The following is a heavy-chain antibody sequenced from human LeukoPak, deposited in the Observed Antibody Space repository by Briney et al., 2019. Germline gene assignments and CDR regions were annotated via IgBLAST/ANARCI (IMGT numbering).Heavy chain of an antibody. CDR1: GFTFSTSS. J-gene: IGHJ5*02. D-gene: IGHD3-10*01. CDR3: ARAPMIRGAITHFDP. CDR2: IDSGSTTI. Sequence: GGSLRLSCAASGFTFSTSSMGCVRQAPGKGLEWVSYIDSGSTTIYYADSVRGRFTISRDNAENSLSLHVNILRDEDTAVYYCARAPMIRGAITHFDPWGQGTLVTVSS. V-gene: IGHV3-48*02.